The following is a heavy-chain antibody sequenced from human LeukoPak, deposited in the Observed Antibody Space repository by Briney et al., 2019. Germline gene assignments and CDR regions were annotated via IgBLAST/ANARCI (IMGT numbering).Heavy chain of an antibody. CDR1: GYTFTSYG. D-gene: IGHD3-3*01. CDR3: ARDRSSTYYDFWGPREGWFDP. V-gene: IGHV1-18*01. CDR2: MSAYNGNT. Sequence: ASVKVSCKASGYTFTSYGISWVRQAPGQGLEWMGWMSAYNGNTNYAQKLQGRVTMTTDTSTSTAYMELRSLRSDDTAVYYCARDRSSTYYDFWGPREGWFDPWGQGTLVTVSS. J-gene: IGHJ5*02.